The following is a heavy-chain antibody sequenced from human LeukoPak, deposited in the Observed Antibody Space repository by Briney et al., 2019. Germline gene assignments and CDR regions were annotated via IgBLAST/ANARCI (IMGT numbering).Heavy chain of an antibody. J-gene: IGHJ5*02. CDR1: GYSISSGYY. CDR2: IYHSGST. CDR3: ARATGTTVTTYNWFDP. D-gene: IGHD4-17*01. V-gene: IGHV4-38-2*02. Sequence: SETLSLTCIVSGYSISSGYYWGWIRQPPGKGLEWIGSIYHSGSTYYNPSLKSRVTISVDTSKNQFSLKLSSVTAADTAVYYCARATGTTVTTYNWFDPWGQGTLVTVSS.